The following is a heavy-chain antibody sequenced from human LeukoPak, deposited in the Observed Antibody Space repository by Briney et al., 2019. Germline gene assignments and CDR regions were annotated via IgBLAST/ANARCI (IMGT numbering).Heavy chain of an antibody. D-gene: IGHD3-10*01. Sequence: PGRSLRLSCAASGFTFDDYAMHWVRQAPGKGLEWVSGISWNSGSIGYADSVKGRFTISRDNAKNSLYLQMNSLRAEDTAVYYCARDRNGLLWFGELSPGHYFDYWGQGTLVTVSS. CDR1: GFTFDDYA. V-gene: IGHV3-9*01. J-gene: IGHJ4*02. CDR3: ARDRNGLLWFGELSPGHYFDY. CDR2: ISWNSGSI.